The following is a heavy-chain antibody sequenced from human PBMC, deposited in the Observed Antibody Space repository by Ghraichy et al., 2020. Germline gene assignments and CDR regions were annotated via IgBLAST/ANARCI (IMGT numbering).Heavy chain of an antibody. Sequence: SETLSLTCTVSGGSISSYYWSWIRQPPGKGLEWIGYIYYSGSTNYNPTLKSRVTIPVDTSKNQCPLKLSSVTAADTAVYYCARDSGLGSEYLQHRCQGTRATVSS. CDR1: GGSISSYY. D-gene: IGHD1-26*01. V-gene: IGHV4-59*01. CDR2: IYYSGST. CDR3: ARDSGLGSEYLQH. J-gene: IGHJ1*01.